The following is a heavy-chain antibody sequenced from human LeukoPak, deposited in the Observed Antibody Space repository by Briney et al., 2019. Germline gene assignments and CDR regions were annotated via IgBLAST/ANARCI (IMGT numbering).Heavy chain of an antibody. CDR2: IHPGDSDT. CDR3: ALAYCGGDCYSLSGVYFDY. J-gene: IGHJ4*02. Sequence: GESLKISCKGSGYRFTRYWIGWVRQMPGKGLQWMGIIHPGDSDTRYSPSFQGQVTISADKSITTAYLQWSSLKASDSAMYYCALAYCGGDCYSLSGVYFDYWGQGTLVTVSS. CDR1: GYRFTRYW. D-gene: IGHD2-21*02. V-gene: IGHV5-51*01.